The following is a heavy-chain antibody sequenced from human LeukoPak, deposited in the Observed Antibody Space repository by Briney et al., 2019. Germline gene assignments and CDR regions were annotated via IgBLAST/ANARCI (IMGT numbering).Heavy chain of an antibody. Sequence: GGSLRLSCAASGFTFSSYSMNWVRQAPGKGLEWVSYISSSSSTTYYADSVKGRFTISRDNAKNSLYLRMNSLRAEDTAVYYCARNTGDDAFDIWGQGTMVTVSS. CDR2: ISSSSSTT. CDR1: GFTFSSYS. V-gene: IGHV3-48*01. CDR3: ARNTGDDAFDI. D-gene: IGHD7-27*01. J-gene: IGHJ3*02.